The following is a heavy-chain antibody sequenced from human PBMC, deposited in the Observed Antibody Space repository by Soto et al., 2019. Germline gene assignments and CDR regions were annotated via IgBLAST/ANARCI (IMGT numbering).Heavy chain of an antibody. CDR3: ATLGGDSSGYYPYYFDY. CDR1: GGSLSSGGYS. CDR2: IYHSGST. D-gene: IGHD3-22*01. V-gene: IGHV4-30-2*01. J-gene: IGHJ4*02. Sequence: PSGTLSLTCAVSGGSLSSGGYSWSLIRQPPGEGLEWIGYIYHSGSTYYNPSLKSRVTISVDRSKNQFSLKLSSVTAADTAVYYCATLGGDSSGYYPYYFDYWGQGTLVTVSS.